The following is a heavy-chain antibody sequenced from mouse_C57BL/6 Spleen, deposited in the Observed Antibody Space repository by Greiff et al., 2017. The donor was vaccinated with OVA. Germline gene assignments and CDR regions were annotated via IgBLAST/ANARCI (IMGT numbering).Heavy chain of an antibody. Sequence: EVMLVESGEGLVKPGGSLKLSCAASGFTFSSYAMSWVRQTPEKRLEWVAYISSGGDYLYYADTVKGRFTISRDNARNTLYLQMSSLKSEDTAMYYCTRDDYSNHLDYWGQGTTLTVSS. CDR1: GFTFSSYA. D-gene: IGHD2-5*01. CDR2: ISSGGDYL. V-gene: IGHV5-9-1*02. J-gene: IGHJ2*01. CDR3: TRDDYSNHLDY.